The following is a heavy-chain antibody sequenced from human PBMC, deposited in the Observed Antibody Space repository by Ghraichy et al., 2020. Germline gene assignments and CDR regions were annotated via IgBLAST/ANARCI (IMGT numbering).Heavy chain of an antibody. CDR3: ARDPAAGTGRYYYYGMDV. D-gene: IGHD6-13*01. J-gene: IGHJ6*02. V-gene: IGHV3-30-3*01. CDR2: ISYDGSNK. CDR1: GFTFSSYA. Sequence: GGSLRLSCAASGFTFSSYAMHWVRQAPGKGLEWVAVISYDGSNKYYADSVKGRFTISRDNSKNTLYLQMNSLRAEDTAVYYCARDPAAGTGRYYYYGMDVWGQGTTVTVSS.